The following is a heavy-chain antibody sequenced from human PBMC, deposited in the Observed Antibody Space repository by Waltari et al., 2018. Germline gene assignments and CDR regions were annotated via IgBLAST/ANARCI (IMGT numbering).Heavy chain of an antibody. V-gene: IGHV1-2*02. CDR1: GYTFTGYY. CDR2: INPNSGDT. Sequence: QVQLVQSGAEVKKPGASVKVSCKASGYTFTGYYMHWVRQAPGQGLEWMGWINPNSGDTNYAQKFQGRVTMTRDTSISTAYMELSRLRSDDTAVYYCARDAYYYGMDVWGQGTTVTVSS. CDR3: ARDAYYYGMDV. J-gene: IGHJ6*02.